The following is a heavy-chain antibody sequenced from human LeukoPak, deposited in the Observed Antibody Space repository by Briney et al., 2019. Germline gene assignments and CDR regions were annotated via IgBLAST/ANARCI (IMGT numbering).Heavy chain of an antibody. Sequence: SETLSLTCTVSGGSISSYYWSWIRQPPGKGLEWIGYIYYSGSTNYNPSLKSRVTISVDTSKNQFSLKLSSVTAADTAVYYCARYNPGGSYDYWGQGTLVTVSS. CDR2: IYYSGST. J-gene: IGHJ4*02. V-gene: IGHV4-59*01. D-gene: IGHD1-26*01. CDR3: ARYNPGGSYDY. CDR1: GGSISSYY.